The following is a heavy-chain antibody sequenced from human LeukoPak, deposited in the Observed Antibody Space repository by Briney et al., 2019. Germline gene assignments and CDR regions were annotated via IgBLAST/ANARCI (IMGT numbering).Heavy chain of an antibody. D-gene: IGHD5-24*01. CDR1: GFTFSSYG. CDR3: VVYTGGYRSQF. V-gene: IGHV3-23*01. Sequence: GSLRLSCAASGFTFSSYGMHWVRQAPGKGLEWVSAISDRGDRQYYADSVKGRFTISRDNSMNTLRLQMNSLSVEDTAVYYCVVYTGGYRSQFWGQGTLVTVSS. J-gene: IGHJ4*02. CDR2: ISDRGDRQ.